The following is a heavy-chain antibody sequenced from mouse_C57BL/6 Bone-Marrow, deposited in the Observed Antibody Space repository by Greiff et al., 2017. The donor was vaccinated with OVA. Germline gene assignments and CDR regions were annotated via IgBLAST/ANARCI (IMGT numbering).Heavy chain of an antibody. CDR1: GYSFTSYY. CDR3: ARNINYLDY. CDR2: IYPGSGNT. D-gene: IGHD1-1*01. Sequence: QVQLQQSGPELVKPGASVKISCKASGYSFTSYYIHWVKQRPGKGLEWIGWIYPGSGNTKYNEKFKGKATLTADTSSSTAYMQLSSLTSEDSAVYYCARNINYLDYWGQGTTLTVSS. J-gene: IGHJ2*01. V-gene: IGHV1-66*01.